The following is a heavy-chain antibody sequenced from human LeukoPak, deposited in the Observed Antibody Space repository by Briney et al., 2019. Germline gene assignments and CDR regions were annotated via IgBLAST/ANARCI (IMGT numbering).Heavy chain of an antibody. Sequence: PSETLSLTCAVYGGSLSGYYWSWIRQPPGKGLEWIGEINHSGSTNCNPSLKSRVTISVDTSKNQFSLKLSSVTAADTAVYYCARGDGRDGYKGRLEYWGQGNLVTVSS. CDR1: GGSLSGYY. CDR2: INHSGST. V-gene: IGHV4-34*01. D-gene: IGHD5-24*01. CDR3: ARGDGRDGYKGRLEY. J-gene: IGHJ4*02.